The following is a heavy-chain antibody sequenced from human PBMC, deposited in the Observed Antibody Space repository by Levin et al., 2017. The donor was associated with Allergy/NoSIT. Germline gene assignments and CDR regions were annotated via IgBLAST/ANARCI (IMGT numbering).Heavy chain of an antibody. CDR2: LYSSGTT. V-gene: IGHV4-39*01. Sequence: PGGSLRLSCTVSGGSFSTSSYYWAWIRQPPGKGLEWIGTLYSSGTTDYNPSLKSRVSVSVDKAKNQLSLTVTSVTAADTAVYYCARPFSSGYGAYYTDMDVWGQGTTVTVSS. CDR1: GGSFSTSSYY. D-gene: IGHD3-22*01. CDR3: ARPFSSGYGAYYTDMDV. J-gene: IGHJ6*02.